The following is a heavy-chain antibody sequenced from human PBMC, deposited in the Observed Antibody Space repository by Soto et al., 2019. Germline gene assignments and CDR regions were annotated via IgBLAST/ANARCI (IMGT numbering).Heavy chain of an antibody. V-gene: IGHV4-4*07. D-gene: IGHD6-6*01. CDR3: RRDFDY. CDR1: GDSISNYY. J-gene: IGHJ4*02. Sequence: KASETLSLTCTVSGDSISNYYWSWIRQPAGKGLEWIGRLSTSGSTNYNTSLKSRVTMSVDTSRNQFSLMLNSVTAADTAVYYCRRDFDYWGQGTLVTVSS. CDR2: LSTSGST.